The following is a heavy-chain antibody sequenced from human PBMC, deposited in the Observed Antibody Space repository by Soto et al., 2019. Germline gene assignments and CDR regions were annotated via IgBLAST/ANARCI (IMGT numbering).Heavy chain of an antibody. CDR1: GFTFSTYW. CDR3: TRDIGGGGGY. J-gene: IGHJ4*02. D-gene: IGHD3-10*01. Sequence: EVQLVESGGGLVQPGGSLRLSCAASGFTFSTYWMHWVRQAPGKGLVWVSRINEDGSTINYADSVKGRFTISRDNAKNMVYVEVNGRRAEDTGLYYCTRDIGGGGGYWGQGTLVTVSS. V-gene: IGHV3-74*01. CDR2: INEDGSTI.